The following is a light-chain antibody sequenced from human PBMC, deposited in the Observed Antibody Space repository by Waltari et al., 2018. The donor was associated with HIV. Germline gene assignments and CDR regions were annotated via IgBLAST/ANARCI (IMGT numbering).Light chain of an antibody. CDR1: SSDVGGYND. CDR3: CSYAGSYTFGV. CDR2: DVS. V-gene: IGLV2-11*01. Sequence: SALTQPCTVSGSPGQSVTLFCTGTSSDVGGYNDVAWYQQHPGKAPQLMIYDVSKRPSGVPDRFSGSKSGNTASLTISGLQAEDEADYYCCSYAGSYTFGVFGGGTKLTVL. J-gene: IGLJ3*02.